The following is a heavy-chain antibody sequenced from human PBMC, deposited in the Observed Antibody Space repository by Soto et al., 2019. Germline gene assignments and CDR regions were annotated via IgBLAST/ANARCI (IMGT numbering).Heavy chain of an antibody. CDR3: AIESITGSDYYYYYGMAV. J-gene: IGHJ6*02. CDR1: GYTFTGYY. Sequence: ASVKVSCKASGYTFTGYYMHWVRQAPGQGLEWMGWINPNSGGTNYAQKFQGWVTMTRDTSISTAYMELSRLRSDDTAVYYCAIESITGSDYYYYYGMAVWGQGTTVTVSS. CDR2: INPNSGGT. V-gene: IGHV1-2*04. D-gene: IGHD1-20*01.